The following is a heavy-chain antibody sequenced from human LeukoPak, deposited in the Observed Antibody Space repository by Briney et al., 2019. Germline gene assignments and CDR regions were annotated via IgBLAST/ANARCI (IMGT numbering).Heavy chain of an antibody. CDR2: INHSEST. J-gene: IGHJ3*02. D-gene: IGHD3-9*01. Sequence: SETLSLTCTVSGGSISSSSYYWGWIRQPPGKGLKWIVEINHSESTNYNPSLKSRVTISVDTSKNQFSLKLSSVTAADTAVYYCARDGHLTYYDILTGRSDAFDIWGQGTMVTVSS. V-gene: IGHV4-39*07. CDR1: GGSISSSSYY. CDR3: ARDGHLTYYDILTGRSDAFDI.